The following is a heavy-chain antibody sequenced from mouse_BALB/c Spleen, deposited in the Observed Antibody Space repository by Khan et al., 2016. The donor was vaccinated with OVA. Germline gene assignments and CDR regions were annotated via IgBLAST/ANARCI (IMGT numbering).Heavy chain of an antibody. V-gene: IGHV3-2*02. D-gene: IGHD2-3*01. J-gene: IGHJ4*01. CDR3: ARDGSRYNYAMDY. CDR1: GYSIPSDYA. Sequence: EVQLQESGPGLVKPSQSLSLTCTVTGYSIPSDYAWNWIRQFPGNKLEWMGYISSSGSTNSNPALKSRISITRDTSKNQFFLQLNSVTTEDTATYYCARDGSRYNYAMDYWGQGTSVTVSS. CDR2: ISSSGST.